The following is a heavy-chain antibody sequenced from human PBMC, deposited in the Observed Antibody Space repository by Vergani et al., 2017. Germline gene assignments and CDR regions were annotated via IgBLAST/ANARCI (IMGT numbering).Heavy chain of an antibody. CDR3: ARGRYYWYFDL. J-gene: IGHJ2*01. Sequence: VQLQESGPGLVKPSETLSLTCTVSGGSISSYYWSWIRQPPGKGLECIGYIYYSGSTNYNPSLKSRVTISVDTSKTQFPLKLSSVTAADTAVYYCARGRYYWYFDLGGRGTLVTVS. V-gene: IGHV4-59*01. CDR1: GGSISSYY. CDR2: IYYSGST.